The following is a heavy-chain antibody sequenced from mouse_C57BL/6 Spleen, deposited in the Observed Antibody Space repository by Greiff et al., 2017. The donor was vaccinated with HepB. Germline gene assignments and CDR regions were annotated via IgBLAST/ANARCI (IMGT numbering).Heavy chain of an antibody. CDR1: GYTFTSYW. D-gene: IGHD2-4*01. Sequence: QVQLQQPGAELVKPGASVKLSCKASGYTFTSYWMHWVKQRPGQGLEWIGMIHPNSGSTNYNEKFKSKATLTVDKSSSTAYMQLSSLTSEVSAVYYCARWWGYDYDYAMDYWGQGTSVTVSS. CDR3: ARWWGYDYDYAMDY. V-gene: IGHV1-64*01. J-gene: IGHJ4*01. CDR2: IHPNSGST.